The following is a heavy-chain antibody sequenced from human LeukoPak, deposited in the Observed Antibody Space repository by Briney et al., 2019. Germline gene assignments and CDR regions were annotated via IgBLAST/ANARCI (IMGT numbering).Heavy chain of an antibody. CDR3: ARGQTYYDFWSGYSYYFDY. V-gene: IGHV4-4*02. J-gene: IGHJ4*02. Sequence: SETLSLTCAVSGGSISSSNWWSWVRQPPGKGLEWIGEIYHSGSTNYNPSLKSRVTISVDKSKSQFSLKLSSVTAADTAVYYCARGQTYYDFWSGYSYYFDYWGQGTLVTVSS. CDR2: IYHSGST. D-gene: IGHD3-3*01. CDR1: GGSISSSNW.